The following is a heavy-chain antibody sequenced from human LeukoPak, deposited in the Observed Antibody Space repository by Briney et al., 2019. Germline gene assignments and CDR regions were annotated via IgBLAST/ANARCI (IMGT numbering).Heavy chain of an antibody. D-gene: IGHD3-10*01. CDR1: GFSLSTSGMC. J-gene: IGHJ4*02. V-gene: IGHV2-70*11. CDR2: IDWDDDK. Sequence: SGPALVKPPQTLTLTCTFSGFSLSTSGMCVSWIRQPPGKALEWLARIDWDDDKSYSTSLKTRLTISKDTSKNQVVLTMTNMDPVDTATYYCARSIGATSYFDYWGQGTLVTVSS. CDR3: ARSIGATSYFDY.